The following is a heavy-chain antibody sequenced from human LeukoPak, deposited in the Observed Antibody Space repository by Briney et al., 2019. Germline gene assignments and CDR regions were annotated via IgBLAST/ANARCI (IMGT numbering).Heavy chain of an antibody. CDR3: ARDQGFYYGSGSYFNWFDP. J-gene: IGHJ5*02. CDR1: GYTFTSYG. V-gene: IGHV1-18*04. D-gene: IGHD3-10*01. Sequence: ASVKVSCKASGYTFTSYGISWVRQAPGQGLEWMGWISAYNSNTNYAQKLQGRVTMTTDTSTSTAYMELRSLRSDDTAVYYCARDQGFYYGSGSYFNWFDPWGQGTLVTVSS. CDR2: ISAYNSNT.